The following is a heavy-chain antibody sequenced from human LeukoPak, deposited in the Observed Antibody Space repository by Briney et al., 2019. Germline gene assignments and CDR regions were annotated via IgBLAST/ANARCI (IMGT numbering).Heavy chain of an antibody. J-gene: IGHJ4*02. Sequence: SETLSLTCTVSGGSISSVGHYWSWIRQYPGKGLEWIGYIYYSGSTYYNPSLRSRVTISIDTSKNHFFLKVSSVTAADTAVYYCARGSSSWNYFDYWGQGTLVTVSS. V-gene: IGHV4-31*03. CDR1: GGSISSVGHY. D-gene: IGHD6-13*01. CDR3: ARGSSSWNYFDY. CDR2: IYYSGST.